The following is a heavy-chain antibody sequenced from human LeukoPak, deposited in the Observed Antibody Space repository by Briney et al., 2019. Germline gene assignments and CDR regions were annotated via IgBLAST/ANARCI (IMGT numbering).Heavy chain of an antibody. V-gene: IGHV3-33*01. D-gene: IGHD2-15*01. J-gene: IGHJ4*02. CDR1: GFTFSSYG. CDR2: IWYDGSNE. CDR3: ATETRDRNFDY. Sequence: SGGSLRLSCAASGFTFSSYGMHWVRQAPGKGLEWVAIIWYDGSNEDYADSVKGQFTISRDNSKNTLYLQMNSLRAEDTAVYYCATETRDRNFDYWGQGTLVTVSS.